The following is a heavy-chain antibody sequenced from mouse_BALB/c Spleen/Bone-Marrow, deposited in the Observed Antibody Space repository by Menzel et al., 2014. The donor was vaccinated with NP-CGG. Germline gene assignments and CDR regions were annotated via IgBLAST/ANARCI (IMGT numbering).Heavy chain of an antibody. CDR1: GFNIKDTY. V-gene: IGHV14-3*02. CDR3: ASYDYGYYFDY. D-gene: IGHD2-4*01. Sequence: EVKLMESGAELVKPGASVKLSCTASGFNIKDTYMHWVKQRPEQGQEWIGRIDPANGNTKYDPKFQGKATITADTSSNTAYLQLSSLTSEATAVYYGASYDYGYYFDYWGQGTTLTVSS. J-gene: IGHJ2*01. CDR2: IDPANGNT.